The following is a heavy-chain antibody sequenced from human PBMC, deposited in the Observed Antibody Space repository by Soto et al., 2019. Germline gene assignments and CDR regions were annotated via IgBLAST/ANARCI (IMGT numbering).Heavy chain of an antibody. CDR1: GGSFSGYY. CDR3: ARDPAAYYYYYYGMDV. J-gene: IGHJ6*02. D-gene: IGHD2-2*01. V-gene: IGHV4-34*01. CDR2: INHSGST. Sequence: SETLSLTCAVYGGSFSGYYWSWIRQPPGKGLEWIGEINHSGSTNYNPSLKSRVTISVDTSKNQFSLKLSPVTAADTAVYYCARDPAAYYYYYYGMDVWGQGTTVTVSS.